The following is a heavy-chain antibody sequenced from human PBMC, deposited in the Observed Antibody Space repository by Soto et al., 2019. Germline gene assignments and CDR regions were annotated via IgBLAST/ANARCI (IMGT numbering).Heavy chain of an antibody. V-gene: IGHV1-69*06. J-gene: IGHJ4*02. Sequence: VQLVQSGAEVKKPGSSVKVSCKAPGGTFKRYVISWVRQAPGQGLEWMGGIIPVFGSAHYAQKFQGRVIIPADKATSTAYMELSSLRSEDTAIYYCARGSDYGDHIYDYWGQGTLVTVSS. D-gene: IGHD4-17*01. CDR2: IIPVFGSA. CDR1: GGTFKRYV. CDR3: ARGSDYGDHIYDY.